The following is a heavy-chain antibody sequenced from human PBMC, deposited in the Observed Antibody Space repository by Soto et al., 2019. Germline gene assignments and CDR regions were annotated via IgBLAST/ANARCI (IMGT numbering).Heavy chain of an antibody. J-gene: IGHJ5*02. CDR2: IYYSGTT. V-gene: IGHV4-31*03. CDR3: ARAEVLTAPFDP. CDR1: GGSISSGGYY. D-gene: IGHD2-21*02. Sequence: PSETLSLTCTVSGGSISSGGYYFNWILHHPGKGLEWIGYIYYSGTTYYNPSLKSRLTISVDKSKNQSSLKLSSVTAADTAVYECARAEVLTAPFDPSGQGPLVTVSS.